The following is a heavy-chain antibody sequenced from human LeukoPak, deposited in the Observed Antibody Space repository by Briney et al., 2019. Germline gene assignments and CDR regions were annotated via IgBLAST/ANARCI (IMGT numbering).Heavy chain of an antibody. J-gene: IGHJ3*02. Sequence: GGSLRLSCAASGFTVSSNYMSWVRQAPGKGLEWVSSISSSSSYIYYADSVKGRFTISRDNSKNTLYLQMNSLRAEDTAVYYCAKELPTYDFWSGHDGYIWGQGTMVTVSS. D-gene: IGHD3-3*01. CDR2: ISSSSSYI. CDR1: GFTVSSNY. CDR3: AKELPTYDFWSGHDGYI. V-gene: IGHV3-21*01.